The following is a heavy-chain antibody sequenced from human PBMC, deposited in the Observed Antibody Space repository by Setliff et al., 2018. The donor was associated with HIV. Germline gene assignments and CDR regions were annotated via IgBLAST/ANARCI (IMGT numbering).Heavy chain of an antibody. Sequence: SETLSLTCSVSGGSISSHYWNWIRQAPGKGLEWIGTMYFSGNARISPFFKSRVTISVDTSKNQLSLKLTSVTIADTAVYYCARFTSGWYGQYWGQGTLVTVSS. V-gene: IGHV4-59*11. CDR2: MYFSGNA. J-gene: IGHJ4*02. CDR1: GGSISSHY. D-gene: IGHD6-19*01. CDR3: ARFTSGWYGQY.